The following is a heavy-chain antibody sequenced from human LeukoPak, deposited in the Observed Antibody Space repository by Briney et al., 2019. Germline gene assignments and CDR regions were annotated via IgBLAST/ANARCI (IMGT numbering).Heavy chain of an antibody. CDR1: GFTFSGYG. V-gene: IGHV3-23*01. D-gene: IGHD3-10*01. CDR2: ISGGGGTT. CDR3: ARGIGSGGFDY. J-gene: IGHJ4*02. Sequence: GGSLRLSCAASGFTFSGYGLSWVRQAPGKGLEWVSAISGGGGTTYYAASVKGRFTISRDNSKNTLYLQMNSLRAEDTAVYYCARGIGSGGFDYWGQGTLVTVSS.